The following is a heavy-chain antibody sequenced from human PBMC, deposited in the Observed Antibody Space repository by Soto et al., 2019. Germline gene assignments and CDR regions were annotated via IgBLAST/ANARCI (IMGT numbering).Heavy chain of an antibody. D-gene: IGHD2-21*02. J-gene: IGHJ4*02. CDR1: GGCSCRCY. Sequence: CXVAGGCSCRCYWSWIRQPPGKGLEWIGYMYYSGSTNYNPSLKSRVTISVDTSKNQFSLKLSSVTAADTAVYYCARHVVVTAPYYFDYWGQGTLVTVSS. CDR2: MYYSGST. V-gene: IGHV4-59*08. CDR3: ARHVVVTAPYYFDY.